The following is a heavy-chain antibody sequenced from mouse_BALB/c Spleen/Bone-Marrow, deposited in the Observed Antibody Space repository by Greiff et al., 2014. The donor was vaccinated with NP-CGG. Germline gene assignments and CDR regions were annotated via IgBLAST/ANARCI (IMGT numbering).Heavy chain of an antibody. D-gene: IGHD1-2*01. Sequence: EVKLVESGGGLVQPGGSLRLSCETSGFTFTDYYMNLVRQPPGKALEWLGFIRNKANGYTTEYSASVKGRFTISRDNSQSILYLQMNTLRAEDSATYYCARDIGRLLFDYWGQGTTLTVSS. CDR3: ARDIGRLLFDY. CDR1: GFTFTDYY. CDR2: IRNKANGYTT. V-gene: IGHV7-3*02. J-gene: IGHJ2*01.